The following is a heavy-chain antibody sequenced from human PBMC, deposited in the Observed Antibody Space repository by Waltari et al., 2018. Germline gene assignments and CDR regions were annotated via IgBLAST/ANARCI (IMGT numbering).Heavy chain of an antibody. CDR2: IEYSGGS. D-gene: IGHD2-15*01. CDR3: ARGDVVAATRFDY. J-gene: IGHJ4*02. Sequence: QVQLQESGPGLVKPSQTLSLTCTVSGGSISSGGYYWSWLRQHPGKGLEWIGYIEYSGGSYDTPCIKSRVTISVDTSKNQFSLKLSAVTAADAAVYYCARGDVVAATRFDYWGQRTLVTVAS. CDR1: GGSISSGGYY. V-gene: IGHV4-31*03.